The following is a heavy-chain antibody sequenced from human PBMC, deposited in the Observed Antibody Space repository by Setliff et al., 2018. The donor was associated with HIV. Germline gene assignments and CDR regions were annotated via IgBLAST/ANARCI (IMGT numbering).Heavy chain of an antibody. CDR1: GGSFTSYT. CDR2: IIPIVTIA. J-gene: IGHJ5*02. Sequence: SVKVSCKASGGSFTSYTFSWVRQAPGQGLEWMGRIIPIVTIAHYAEQFVGKVTITADKSTSTTYMEVSSLRSEDTAVYYCARERPGDHYESTGYQLADWFDPWGQGTLVTVSS. D-gene: IGHD3-22*01. V-gene: IGHV1-69*04. CDR3: ARERPGDHYESTGYQLADWFDP.